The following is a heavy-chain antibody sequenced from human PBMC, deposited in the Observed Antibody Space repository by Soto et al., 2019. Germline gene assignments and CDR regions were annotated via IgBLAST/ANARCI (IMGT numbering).Heavy chain of an antibody. V-gene: IGHV4-59*01. D-gene: IGHD3-22*01. J-gene: IGHJ5*01. CDR3: ARDFYDSVGYTWFDS. CDR2: IHNSGTS. Sequence: WETLSLTCTVSGDTSTSYYWGWIRQAPGKGLEWIGHIHNSGTSTHNPSLNGRVTISIDMSKKQFSLKLTSLTSADTAVYYCARDFYDSVGYTWFDSWSQGTLVTVSS. CDR1: GDTSTSYY.